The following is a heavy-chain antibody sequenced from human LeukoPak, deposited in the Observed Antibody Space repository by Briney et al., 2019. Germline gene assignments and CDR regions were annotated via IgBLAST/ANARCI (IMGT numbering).Heavy chain of an antibody. D-gene: IGHD4-23*01. V-gene: IGHV3-23*01. CDR2: ITGGGGTT. J-gene: IGHJ4*02. CDR1: GFTFSTYA. CDR3: AKDPPILRWSFDY. Sequence: PGGSLRLSCAASGFTFSTYAMSWFRRPPGKGLEGVSAITGGGGTTYYADSVKGRFTISRDNSKNTLYLQMNSLRAEDTAVYYCAKDPPILRWSFDYWGQGTLVTVSS.